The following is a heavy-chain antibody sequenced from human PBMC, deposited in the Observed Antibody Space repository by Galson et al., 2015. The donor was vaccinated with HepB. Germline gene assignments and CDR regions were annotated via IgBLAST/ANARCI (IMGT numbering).Heavy chain of an antibody. D-gene: IGHD6-19*01. J-gene: IGHJ4*02. CDR1: GFTFNDYT. V-gene: IGHV3-43*01. CDR2: VSWDGYNT. Sequence: SLRLSCAASGFTFNDYTMHWVRQAPGKGLEWVSLVSWDGYNTYYADSVKGRFTTSRDNSRNSLDLQMNSQRTEDTALYYCAKDAYSSGWYLPWRNIKTYYFDYWGQGTLVTVSS. CDR3: AKDAYSSGWYLPWRNIKTYYFDY.